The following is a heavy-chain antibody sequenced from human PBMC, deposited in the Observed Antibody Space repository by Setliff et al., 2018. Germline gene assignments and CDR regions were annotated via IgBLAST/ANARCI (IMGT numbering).Heavy chain of an antibody. V-gene: IGHV3-7*01. D-gene: IGHD5-18*01. CDR3: ARGDRWGYSYGPYYYGMDV. CDR2: IKEDGSEK. CDR1: RFTFSNYG. Sequence: GGSLRLSCVASRFTFSNYGMHWVRQAPGKGLEWVANIKEDGSEKYYVDSVKGRFTISRDNAKNSLYLQMNSLRAEDTAVYYCARGDRWGYSYGPYYYGMDVWGQGTTVTVSS. J-gene: IGHJ6*02.